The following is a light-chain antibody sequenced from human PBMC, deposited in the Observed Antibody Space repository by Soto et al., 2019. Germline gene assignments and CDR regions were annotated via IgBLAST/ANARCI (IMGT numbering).Light chain of an antibody. J-gene: IGLJ3*02. CDR3: AAWDESLSGWV. CDR2: SNG. Sequence: VLTQPPSASGTPGQRVTISCSGSSSNIGSSYVHWYQQLPGTAPKLLIYSNGLRPSGVPGRFSGSKSGTSASLAISGLRSEDEADYYRAAWDESLSGWVFGGGTKVTVL. V-gene: IGLV1-47*02. CDR1: SSNIGSSY.